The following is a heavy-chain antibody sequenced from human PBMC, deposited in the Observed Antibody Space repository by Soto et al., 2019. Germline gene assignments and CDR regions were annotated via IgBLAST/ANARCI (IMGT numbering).Heavy chain of an antibody. CDR3: ARDRDDYGSGNYYNRIDF. CDR1: GGIFSTYA. D-gene: IGHD3-10*01. V-gene: IGHV1-69*01. J-gene: IGHJ4*02. CDR2: IIPIFGTP. Sequence: QVQLVQSGAEVKKPGSSVKVSCKASGGIFSTYAISWLRQAPGQGLEWMGGIIPIFGTPNSAQRFQGRVTITADESTTTSYMELSRLESEDTAVYYCARDRDDYGSGNYYNRIDFWGQGTLVTVSS.